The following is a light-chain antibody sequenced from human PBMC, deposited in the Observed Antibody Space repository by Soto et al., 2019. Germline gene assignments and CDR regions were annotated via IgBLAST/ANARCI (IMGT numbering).Light chain of an antibody. CDR3: QHYNNWPPWT. V-gene: IGKV3-15*01. Sequence: IVMTQSPATLSVSPGERATLSCRASQSIGSNLAWYQQKPGQAPRLLLYGASTRATGIPARFSGSGSGTEFTLTISGLQSEDFAVYYSQHYNNWPPWTFGQGTKVEIK. CDR1: QSIGSN. J-gene: IGKJ1*01. CDR2: GAS.